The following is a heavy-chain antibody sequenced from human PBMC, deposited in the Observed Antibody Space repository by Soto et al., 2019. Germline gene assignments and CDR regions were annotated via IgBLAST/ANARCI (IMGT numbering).Heavy chain of an antibody. CDR2: IYWNGDK. V-gene: IGHV2-5*01. CDR1: GFSLSTSGVG. D-gene: IGHD3-22*01. CDR3: AHRRGSTDYHDSSGYSRGAFDI. J-gene: IGHJ3*02. Sequence: SGPTLVNPTQTLTLTCTFSGFSLSTSGVGVGWIRQPPGKALEWLALIYWNGDKRCSPSLKSRLTITKDTSKNQVVLTMTNMDPVDTATYYCAHRRGSTDYHDSSGYSRGAFDIWGQGTMVTVSS.